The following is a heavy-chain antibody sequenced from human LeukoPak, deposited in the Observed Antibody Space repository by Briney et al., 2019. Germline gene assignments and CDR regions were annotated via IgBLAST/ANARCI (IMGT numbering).Heavy chain of an antibody. D-gene: IGHD3-22*01. CDR2: IIPIFGTA. J-gene: IGHJ6*02. CDR3: AMRHHVPTMIVVHYGMDV. Sequence: SVKVSPKASGGTFSSYAISWVRQAPGQGLEWMGGIIPIFGTANYAQKFQGRVTITAEESTSTAYMELSSLRSEDTAVYYCAMRHHVPTMIVVHYGMDVWGQGTTVTVSS. CDR1: GGTFSSYA. V-gene: IGHV1-69*13.